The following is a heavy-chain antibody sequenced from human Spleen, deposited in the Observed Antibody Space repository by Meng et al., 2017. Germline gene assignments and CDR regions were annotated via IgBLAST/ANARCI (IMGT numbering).Heavy chain of an antibody. J-gene: IGHJ5*02. CDR3: SNYIWGSEPTGVLS. CDR2: IFHGGST. D-gene: IGHD3-16*01. V-gene: IGHV4-4*02. Sequence: QGALEESGPGLVKPSGTLSPTCAGSGASISSNNWWSWGRQPPGKGLEWIGEIFHGGSTNYNPSLKSRVTISVDKSKNQFSLKLSSVTAADTAVYYCSNYIWGSEPTGVLSWGQGTLVTVSS. CDR1: GASISSNNW.